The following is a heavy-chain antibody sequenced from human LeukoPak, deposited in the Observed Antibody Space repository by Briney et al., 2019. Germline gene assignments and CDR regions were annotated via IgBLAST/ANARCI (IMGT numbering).Heavy chain of an antibody. V-gene: IGHV3-30*18. CDR1: GFTFSSYS. J-gene: IGHJ5*02. CDR3: AKRGRFAGNWFDP. CDR2: ISYDGSNK. Sequence: GGSLRLSCAASGFTFSSYSMHWVRQAPGKGLEWVAVISYDGSNKYYADSVKGRFTISRDNSKNTPYLQMNSLRAEDTAVYYCAKRGRFAGNWFDPWGQGTLVTVSS. D-gene: IGHD3-10*01.